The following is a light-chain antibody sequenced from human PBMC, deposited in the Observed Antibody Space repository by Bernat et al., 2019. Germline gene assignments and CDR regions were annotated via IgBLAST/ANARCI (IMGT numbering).Light chain of an antibody. Sequence: DIQMTQFPSTLSASVGDRVTITCRASQSISNWLAWYQQKPGQAPNLLIYQASTLESGVPSRFSGSGSGTEFTLTISSLQPDDSATYYCHQYNSYPYTFGQGTKLENK. V-gene: IGKV1-5*03. CDR2: QAS. CDR1: QSISNW. CDR3: HQYNSYPYT. J-gene: IGKJ2*01.